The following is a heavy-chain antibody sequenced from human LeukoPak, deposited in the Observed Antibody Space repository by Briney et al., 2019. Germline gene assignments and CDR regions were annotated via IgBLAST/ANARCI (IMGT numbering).Heavy chain of an antibody. V-gene: IGHV4-39*01. CDR2: IFYTGNT. J-gene: IGHJ6*04. CDR3: ARPFRPNLPIHLHLHHLGV. D-gene: IGHD1-14*01. Sequence: SETLSLTCSVFGGSVSSSNYYWGWIRQPPGKGLEWIGSIFYTGNTYYNPSLKSRVTISVDTSRNPFSLKLTSVTAADTAVYYRARPFRPNLPIHLHLHHLGVWGKGTTVTVSS. CDR1: GGSVSSSNYY.